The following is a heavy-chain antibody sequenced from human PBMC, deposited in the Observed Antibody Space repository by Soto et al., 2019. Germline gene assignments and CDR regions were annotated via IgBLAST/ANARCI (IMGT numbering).Heavy chain of an antibody. CDR1: GFTFSSYA. CDR3: AKDVGETYGFDY. Sequence: EVQLLESGGGLIQPGGSLRLSCAASGFTFSSYAMSWGRQAPGKGLEWVSTLSSSGGSTYYADSVKGRFTISRDNSKNTLYLQMNSPRAEDTAVYYCAKDVGETYGFDYWGQGTLVTVSS. V-gene: IGHV3-23*01. J-gene: IGHJ4*02. CDR2: LSSSGGST. D-gene: IGHD4-17*01.